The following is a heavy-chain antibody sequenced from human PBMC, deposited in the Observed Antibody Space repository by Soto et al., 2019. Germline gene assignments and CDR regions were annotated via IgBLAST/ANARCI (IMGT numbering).Heavy chain of an antibody. CDR2: IHYRGST. J-gene: IGHJ4*02. CDR3: ARGFGYYFDS. D-gene: IGHD3-16*01. CDR1: GGSISSSSYF. V-gene: IGHV4-39*01. Sequence: QLQLQESGPGLVKPSETLSLTCTVSGGSISSSSYFWGWIRQPPGKGLEWIGNIHYRGSTYYNASLKSRVTISVDMSKNQFSLKLSSVTAADSAVYSCARGFGYYFDSWGQGTLVTVSS.